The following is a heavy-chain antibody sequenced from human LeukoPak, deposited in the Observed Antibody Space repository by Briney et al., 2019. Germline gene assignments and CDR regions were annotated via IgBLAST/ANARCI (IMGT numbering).Heavy chain of an antibody. Sequence: GGSLRLSCAASGFTFSDYNMNWVRQAPGKGLEWVSYITNGGSTIHHADSVKARFTISRDNAKNSLSLQMNSLRAEDTAVYYCVRDGGVSGYDLLDYWGQGTLVTVSS. V-gene: IGHV3-11*04. CDR3: VRDGGVSGYDLLDY. CDR1: GFTFSDYN. CDR2: ITNGGSTI. J-gene: IGHJ4*02. D-gene: IGHD5-12*01.